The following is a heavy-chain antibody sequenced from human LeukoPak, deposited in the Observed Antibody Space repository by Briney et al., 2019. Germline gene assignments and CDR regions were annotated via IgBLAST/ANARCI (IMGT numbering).Heavy chain of an antibody. CDR3: AKDVDFDGYFDY. J-gene: IGHJ4*02. CDR2: ISWNSGNI. CDR1: GFIFYNYG. D-gene: IGHD5-24*01. Sequence: GGSLRLSCVASGFIFYNYGMHWVRQVPGKGLEWVSRISWNSGNIGYADSVKGRFTISRDNDKNSLHLQMNSLRVEDTALYYCAKDVDFDGYFDYWGRGTLVTVSS. V-gene: IGHV3-9*01.